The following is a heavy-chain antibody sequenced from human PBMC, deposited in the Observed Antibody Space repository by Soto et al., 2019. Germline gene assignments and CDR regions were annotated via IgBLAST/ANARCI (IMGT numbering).Heavy chain of an antibody. CDR3: ARDFARSYSSSWLGSYYYYYGMDV. J-gene: IGHJ6*02. Sequence: ASVKVSCKASGYTFTSYYMHWVRQAPGQGLEWMGIINPSGGSTSYAQKFQGRVTMTRDTSTSTVYMELSSLRSEDTAVYYCARDFARSYSSSWLGSYYYYYGMDVWGQGTTVTV. CDR2: INPSGGST. V-gene: IGHV1-46*01. D-gene: IGHD6-13*01. CDR1: GYTFTSYY.